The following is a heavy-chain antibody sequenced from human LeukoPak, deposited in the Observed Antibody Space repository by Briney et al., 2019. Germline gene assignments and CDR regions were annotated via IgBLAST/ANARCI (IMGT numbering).Heavy chain of an antibody. CDR1: GGTFSSYA. Sequence: ASVKVSCKASGGTFSSYAISWVRQAPGQGLEWMGRIIPILGIANYAQKFQGRVTITADKSTSTAYMELSGLRSEDTAVYYCARGDPPDHTVAGTDNYYYYYGMDVWGQGTTVTVSS. J-gene: IGHJ6*02. CDR2: IIPILGIA. CDR3: ARGDPPDHTVAGTDNYYYYYGMDV. V-gene: IGHV1-69*04. D-gene: IGHD6-19*01.